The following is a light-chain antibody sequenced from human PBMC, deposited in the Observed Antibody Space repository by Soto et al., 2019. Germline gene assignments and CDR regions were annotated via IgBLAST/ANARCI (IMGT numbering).Light chain of an antibody. J-gene: IGLJ2*01. Sequence: QSALTQPPSASGSPGQAVTISCTGTSSDVGSYNLVSWHQQHPGKAPKVMIYGVSQRPSGVPDRFSGSKSGNTASLTVSGLQAEDEPDYYCSSYAGSSVVFRAGTQLTVL. CDR1: SSDVGSYNL. CDR2: GVS. CDR3: SSYAGSSVV. V-gene: IGLV2-8*01.